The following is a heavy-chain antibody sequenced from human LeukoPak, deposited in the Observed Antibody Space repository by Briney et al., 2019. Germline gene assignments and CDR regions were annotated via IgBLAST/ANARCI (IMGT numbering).Heavy chain of an antibody. CDR3: AKDLFLISPLNNLAVAADY. CDR1: GFTFSSYA. V-gene: IGHV3-30-3*01. D-gene: IGHD6-19*01. CDR2: ISYDGSNK. Sequence: GGSLRLSCAASGFTFSSYAMHWVRQAPGKGLEWVAVISYDGSNKYYADSVKGRFTISRDNSKNTLYLQMNSLRAEDTAVYYCAKDLFLISPLNNLAVAADYWGQGTLVTVSS. J-gene: IGHJ4*02.